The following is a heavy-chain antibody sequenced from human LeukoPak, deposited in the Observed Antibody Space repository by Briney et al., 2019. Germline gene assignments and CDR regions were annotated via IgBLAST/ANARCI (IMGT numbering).Heavy chain of an antibody. Sequence: GGSLRLSCAASGFTFSSYWMSWVRQAPGKGLEWVANIKQDGSEKYYVDSVKGRFTISRDNAKNSLYLQMNSMRAEDTAVYYCAKDRRTVAAPYYFDYWGQGTLVTVSS. CDR3: AKDRRTVAAPYYFDY. CDR1: GFTFSSYW. J-gene: IGHJ4*02. CDR2: IKQDGSEK. D-gene: IGHD2-15*01. V-gene: IGHV3-7*01.